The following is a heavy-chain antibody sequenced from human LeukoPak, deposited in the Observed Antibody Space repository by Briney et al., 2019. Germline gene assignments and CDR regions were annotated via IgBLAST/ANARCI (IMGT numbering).Heavy chain of an antibody. CDR2: FYYSGST. CDR1: GGSISTYY. V-gene: IGHV4-59*12. D-gene: IGHD2-15*01. Sequence: SETLSLTCTVSGGSISTYYWSWIRQPPGKGLEWFGYFYYSGSTNYNPSLKSRVTISVDKSKNQFSLKLSSVTAADTAVYYCASAQLGYCSGGSCRGGAFDIWGQGTMVTVSS. CDR3: ASAQLGYCSGGSCRGGAFDI. J-gene: IGHJ3*02.